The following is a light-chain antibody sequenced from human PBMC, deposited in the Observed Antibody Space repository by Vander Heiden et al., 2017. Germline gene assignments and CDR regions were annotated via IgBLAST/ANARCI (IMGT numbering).Light chain of an antibody. V-gene: IGKV1-33*01. J-gene: IGKJ5*01. CDR1: QDIRNY. Sequence: DTQMTQSPSSLSASVGDRVTITCQASQDIRNYLNWYQQKPGKAPKLLIYDASNLETGVPSRFSGSGSGTDFTFTISSLQPEDIATYYCQQYDNLPITFGQGTRLEIK. CDR2: DAS. CDR3: QQYDNLPIT.